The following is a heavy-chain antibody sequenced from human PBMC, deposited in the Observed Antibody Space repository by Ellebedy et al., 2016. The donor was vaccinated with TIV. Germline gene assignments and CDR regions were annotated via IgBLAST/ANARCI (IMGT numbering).Heavy chain of an antibody. D-gene: IGHD6-13*01. CDR3: ARRYSSSWYWFDL. J-gene: IGHJ5*02. CDR2: MRYSGSS. V-gene: IGHV4-61*05. Sequence: MPSETLSLTCTVSGASGSVTNSGDFWGWIRQPPGKGLEYIGYMRYSGSSKYNSSLKSRVTISLDTSKNQFSLKLSSVTAADTAVYYCARRYSSSWYWFDLWGQGTLVSVSS. CDR1: GASGSVTNSGDF.